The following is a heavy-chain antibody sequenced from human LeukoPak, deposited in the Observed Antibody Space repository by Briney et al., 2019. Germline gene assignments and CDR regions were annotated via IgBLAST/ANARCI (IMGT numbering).Heavy chain of an antibody. J-gene: IGHJ4*02. D-gene: IGHD4-17*01. Sequence: GLSLRVSYPASGFTLRSYVIHWVRQAPGKGRTGVAVIWDDGSNTYYAESVKGRFNISRDNSKNTLSLQMNSLRAEDTAVYYCARGIDYTVTTSYYFEYWGQGTLVTVSS. CDR1: GFTLRSYV. CDR2: IWDDGSNT. V-gene: IGHV3-33*01. CDR3: ARGIDYTVTTSYYFEY.